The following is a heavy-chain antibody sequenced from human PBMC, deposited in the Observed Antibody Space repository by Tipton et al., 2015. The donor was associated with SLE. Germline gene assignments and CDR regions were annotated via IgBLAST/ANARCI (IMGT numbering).Heavy chain of an antibody. J-gene: IGHJ4*02. V-gene: IGHV4-38-2*01. CDR1: GYSISSGYY. D-gene: IGHD2-2*01. Sequence: TLSLTCDVSGYSISSGYYWGWIRQPPGKGLEWIGSIYHRGSTHYNPSLKSRVTLSLDTSKNQFSLKLTSVTAADTAVYYCATSPLTLWGQGTLVTVSS. CDR2: IYHRGST. CDR3: ATSPLTL.